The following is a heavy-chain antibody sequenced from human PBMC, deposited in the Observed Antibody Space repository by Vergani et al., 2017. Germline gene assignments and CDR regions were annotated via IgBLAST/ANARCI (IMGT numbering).Heavy chain of an antibody. D-gene: IGHD1-26*01. Sequence: EVQMLESGGNLVQPGGSLRLSCAASGFTFSSYAMSWVRQAPGKGLEWVAGISGTVDSTYYADAVKGRFTTTRDNSKNTRHLQMNSLRAEATAVHYFAKERYSGTCSPKYFDYWGQGTLVTVSS. J-gene: IGHJ4*02. CDR2: ISGTVDST. CDR1: GFTFSSYA. CDR3: AKERYSGTCSPKYFDY. V-gene: IGHV3-23*01.